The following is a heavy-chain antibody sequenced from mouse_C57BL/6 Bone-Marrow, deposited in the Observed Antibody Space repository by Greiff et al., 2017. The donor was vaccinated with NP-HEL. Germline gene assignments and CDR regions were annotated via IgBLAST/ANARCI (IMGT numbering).Heavy chain of an antibody. Sequence: EVQLHQSGPELVKPGASVKISCKASGYTFTDYYMNWVKQSHGQSLEWIGDINPNTGGTSYNQKFKGKATLTVAKSSSTAYMELRSLTSEDSAVYYCASLYTTVVNYWGQGTTLTVSA. CDR2: INPNTGGT. CDR1: GYTFTDYY. V-gene: IGHV1-26*01. CDR3: ASLYTTVVNY. J-gene: IGHJ2*01. D-gene: IGHD1-1*01.